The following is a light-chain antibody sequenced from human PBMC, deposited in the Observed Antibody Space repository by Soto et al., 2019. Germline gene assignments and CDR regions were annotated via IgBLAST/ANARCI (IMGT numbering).Light chain of an antibody. CDR2: EVS. CDR3: GTWDNGLSAPYV. J-gene: IGLJ1*01. CDR1: SSDVGGYNY. V-gene: IGLV2-14*01. Sequence: QSVLTQPASVSGSPGQSITISCTGTSSDVGGYNYVSWYQQHPGTAPKLMIYEVSNRPSGVSDRFSGSRSGNTASLDITGLQTGDEADYYCGTWDNGLSAPYVFGTGTKLTVL.